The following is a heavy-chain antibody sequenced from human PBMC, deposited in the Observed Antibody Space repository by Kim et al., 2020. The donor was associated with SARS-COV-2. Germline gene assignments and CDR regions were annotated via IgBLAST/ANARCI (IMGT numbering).Heavy chain of an antibody. J-gene: IGHJ6*02. V-gene: IGHV4-30-4*01. CDR1: GGSISSGDYY. CDR2: IYYSGTT. Sequence: SQTLSLTCTVSGGSISSGDYYWSWIRQSPGKGLEWIGYIYYSGTTYYNPSLKSRVTMSVDTSKNQFSLTLSSVTAADTAVYYCARDGRHRSNYYGMDVWGQGTTVTVSS. CDR3: ARDGRHRSNYYGMDV.